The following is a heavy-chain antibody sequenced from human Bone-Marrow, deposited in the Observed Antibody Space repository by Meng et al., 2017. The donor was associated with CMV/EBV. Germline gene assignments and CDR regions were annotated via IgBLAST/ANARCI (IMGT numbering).Heavy chain of an antibody. D-gene: IGHD7-27*01. Sequence: ASVKVSCKASGGTFSSYAISWVRQAPGQGLEWMGWINPNSGGTNYAQKFQGRVTMTRDTSISTAYMELSRLTSDDTAVYYCARENWVFDYWGQGTLVTVSS. CDR2: INPNSGGT. J-gene: IGHJ4*02. CDR3: ARENWVFDY. V-gene: IGHV1-2*02. CDR1: GGTFSSYA.